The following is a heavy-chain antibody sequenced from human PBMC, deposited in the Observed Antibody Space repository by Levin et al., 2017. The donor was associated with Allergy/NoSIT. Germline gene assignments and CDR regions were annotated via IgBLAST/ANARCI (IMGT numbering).Heavy chain of an antibody. D-gene: IGHD2-15*01. Sequence: LSLPCAASGFTFRSYGMHWVRQAPGKGLEWVAVIWYDGSNKYYADSVKGRFTISRDNSKNTLYLQMNSLRAEDTAVYYCARGSGSYYYYYMDVWGKGTTVTVSS. J-gene: IGHJ6*03. V-gene: IGHV3-33*01. CDR1: GFTFRSYG. CDR2: IWYDGSNK. CDR3: ARGSGSYYYYYMDV.